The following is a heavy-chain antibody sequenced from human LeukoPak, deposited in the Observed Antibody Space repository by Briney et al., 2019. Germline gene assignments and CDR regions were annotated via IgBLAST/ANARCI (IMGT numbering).Heavy chain of an antibody. Sequence: GGSLRLSCAASGCTFSSYSMNWVRQAPGKGLEWVSSISSSSSYIYYADSVKGRFTISRDNAKNSLYLQMNSLRAEDTAVYYCARDVGYCSGGSCSNFDYWGQGTLVTVSS. D-gene: IGHD2-15*01. CDR2: ISSSSSYI. V-gene: IGHV3-21*01. CDR1: GCTFSSYS. J-gene: IGHJ4*02. CDR3: ARDVGYCSGGSCSNFDY.